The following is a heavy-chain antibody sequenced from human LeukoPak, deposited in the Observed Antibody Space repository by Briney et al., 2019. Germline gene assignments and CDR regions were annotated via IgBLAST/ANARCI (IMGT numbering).Heavy chain of an antibody. D-gene: IGHD3-3*01. V-gene: IGHV3-13*01. CDR2: IGTAGDT. CDR1: GFTFSSYD. Sequence: GGSLRLSCAASGFTFSSYDMHWVRQATGKGLEWVSAIGTAGDTYYPGSVKGRFTISRENAKNSLYLQMNSLRAGDTAVYYCARDQNDFWSGYFNWFDPWGQGTLVTVSS. CDR3: ARDQNDFWSGYFNWFDP. J-gene: IGHJ5*02.